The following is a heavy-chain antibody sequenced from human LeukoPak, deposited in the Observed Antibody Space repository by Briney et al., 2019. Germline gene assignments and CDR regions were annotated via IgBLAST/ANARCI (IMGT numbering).Heavy chain of an antibody. D-gene: IGHD3-22*01. J-gene: IGHJ4*02. Sequence: SETLSLTCAVYGGSFSGYYWSWIRQPPGKGLEWNGEINHSGSTNYNPCLKSRVTISVDTSKNQFSLKLSSVTAADTAVYYCARGRRQYYDSSGYYQNWGQGTLVTVSS. CDR3: ARGRRQYYDSSGYYQN. CDR2: INHSGST. CDR1: GGSFSGYY. V-gene: IGHV4-34*01.